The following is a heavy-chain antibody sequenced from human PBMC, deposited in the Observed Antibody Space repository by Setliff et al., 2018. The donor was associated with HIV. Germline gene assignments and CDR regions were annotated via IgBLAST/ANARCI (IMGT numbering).Heavy chain of an antibody. J-gene: IGHJ4*02. D-gene: IGHD3-16*01. CDR2: TYYSGST. CDR3: AGELWGVLF. CDR1: GGSISSSSYY. Sequence: SETLSLTCTVSGGSISSSSYYWGWIRQPTGKGLEWIGSTYYSGSTYYNPSLKSRVSISGDPSKSHLSLKLTSVTAADTAIYYCAGELWGVLFWGQGTLGTVSS. V-gene: IGHV4-39*07.